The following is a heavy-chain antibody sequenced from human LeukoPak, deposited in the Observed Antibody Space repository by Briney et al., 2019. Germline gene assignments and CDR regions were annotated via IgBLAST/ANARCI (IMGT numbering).Heavy chain of an antibody. J-gene: IGHJ5*02. Sequence: ASVKVSCKASGYTFTSYGISWVRQAPGQGLEWMGWISAYNGNTNYAQKLQGRVTMTTDTSTSTAYMELRSLRSDDTAVYYCARESTVTPYVGFDPWGQGTLATVSS. CDR3: ARESTVTPYVGFDP. CDR2: ISAYNGNT. D-gene: IGHD4-11*01. V-gene: IGHV1-18*01. CDR1: GYTFTSYG.